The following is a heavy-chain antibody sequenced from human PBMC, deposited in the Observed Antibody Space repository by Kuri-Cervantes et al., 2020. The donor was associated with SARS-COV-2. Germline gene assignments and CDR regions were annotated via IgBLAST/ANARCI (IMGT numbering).Heavy chain of an antibody. V-gene: IGHV3-43*01. CDR1: GFTFGNYF. J-gene: IGHJ4*02. CDR2: ISWDGGST. D-gene: IGHD3-16*01. CDR3: SSGGSQREWYY. Sequence: GESLKISCATSGFTFGNYFMHWVRQRPGKGLEWVSLISWDGGSTYYADSAKGRFTIPRDNSKDSLFLQMNSLRSEDTAFYYCSSGGSQREWYYWGQGTLVTVSS.